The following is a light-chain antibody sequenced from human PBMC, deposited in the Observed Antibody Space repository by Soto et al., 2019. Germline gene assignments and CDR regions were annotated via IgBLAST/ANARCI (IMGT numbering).Light chain of an antibody. CDR1: QTVSSSY. Sequence: EIVLTQSPGTLSLSPGERATLSCRASQTVSSSYVAWYQQKPGQAPRLLMYGTSTRATGSPDRFSGSGSGTDFSLTIRRLEPEDFAVYYCHQYGGSPTWTFGQGTKVENK. J-gene: IGKJ1*01. CDR2: GTS. CDR3: HQYGGSPTWT. V-gene: IGKV3-20*01.